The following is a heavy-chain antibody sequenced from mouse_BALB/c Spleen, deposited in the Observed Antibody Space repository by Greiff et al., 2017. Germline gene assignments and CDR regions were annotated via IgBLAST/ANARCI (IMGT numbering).Heavy chain of an antibody. Sequence: QVQLQQPGAELVKPGASVKMSCKASGYTFTSYWMHWVKQRPGQGLEWIGTIDPSDSYTSYNQKFKGKATLTVDTSSSTAYMQLSSLTSEDSAVYYCTRSGGDDYDGDYAMDYWGQGTSVTVSS. CDR1: GYTFTSYW. V-gene: IGHV1S127*01. D-gene: IGHD2-4*01. J-gene: IGHJ4*01. CDR2: IDPSDSYT. CDR3: TRSGGDDYDGDYAMDY.